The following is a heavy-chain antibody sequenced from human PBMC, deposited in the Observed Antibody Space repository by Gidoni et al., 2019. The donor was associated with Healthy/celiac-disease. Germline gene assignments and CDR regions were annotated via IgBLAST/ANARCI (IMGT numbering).Heavy chain of an antibody. V-gene: IGHV3-66*01. Sequence: EVQLVESGGGLVQPGGSLRLSCAASGFTVSSNYMSWVRQAPGKGMEWVSVIYSGGSTYYADSVKGRFTISSDNSKNTLYLQMNSLRAEDTAVYYCARVGSGWWQEFDYWGQGTLVTVSS. CDR1: GFTVSSNY. D-gene: IGHD6-19*01. CDR3: ARVGSGWWQEFDY. J-gene: IGHJ4*02. CDR2: IYSGGST.